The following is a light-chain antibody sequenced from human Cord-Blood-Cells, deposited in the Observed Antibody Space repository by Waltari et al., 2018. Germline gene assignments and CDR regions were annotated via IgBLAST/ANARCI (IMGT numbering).Light chain of an antibody. CDR2: RNN. Sequence: QSVLTQPPSASGTPGQRVTISCSGSSSNIGSNYVYWYQQLPGTAPKLLIYRNNQRPSGVPDRFSGSKSGTSASLAISGLRSEDEADYYGAAWDDSLSGRVFGGGTKLTVL. V-gene: IGLV1-47*01. CDR3: AAWDDSLSGRV. CDR1: SSNIGSNY. J-gene: IGLJ3*02.